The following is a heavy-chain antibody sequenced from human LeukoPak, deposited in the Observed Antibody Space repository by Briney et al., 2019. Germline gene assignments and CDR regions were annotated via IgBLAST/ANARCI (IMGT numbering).Heavy chain of an antibody. Sequence: GGSLRLSCVASGFTFSSYEMNWVRQAPGKGLEWVADIRSSGSAAFYADSVKGRFTISRDNSKNTLYLQMNSLRAEDTAVYYCAIAVAGTSFDYWGQGTLVTVSS. CDR3: AIAVAGTSFDY. CDR2: IRSSGSAA. J-gene: IGHJ4*02. D-gene: IGHD6-19*01. V-gene: IGHV3-48*03. CDR1: GFTFSSYE.